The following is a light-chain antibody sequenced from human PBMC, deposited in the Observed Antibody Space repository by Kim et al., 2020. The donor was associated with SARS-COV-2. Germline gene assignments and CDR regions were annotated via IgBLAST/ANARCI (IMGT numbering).Light chain of an antibody. CDR2: QAS. CDR3: KQYETYWT. Sequence: GNRVTITCRASQSVDNWLAWYQQKPGRAPKLLIYQASKLASGVPSRFSGSGSGRDFTLTISNLQPDDSAIYYCKQYETYWTFGPGTKVDIK. V-gene: IGKV1-5*03. CDR1: QSVDNW. J-gene: IGKJ1*01.